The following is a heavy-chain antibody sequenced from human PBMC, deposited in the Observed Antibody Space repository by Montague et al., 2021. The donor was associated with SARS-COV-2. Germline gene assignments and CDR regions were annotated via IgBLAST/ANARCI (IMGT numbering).Heavy chain of an antibody. CDR3: ARSTGGWFIY. CDR1: GGSISSTSFF. Sequence: SETLSLTCSVSGGSISSTSFFWAWIRQPPGKGLEWVGSMYSNGTTYYNPSLKSRVTISGDTSRNQLSVRLSSVTAADMAVYYCARSTGGWFIYWGQGTLVTVSS. V-gene: IGHV4-39*01. J-gene: IGHJ4*02. D-gene: IGHD6-19*01. CDR2: MYSNGTT.